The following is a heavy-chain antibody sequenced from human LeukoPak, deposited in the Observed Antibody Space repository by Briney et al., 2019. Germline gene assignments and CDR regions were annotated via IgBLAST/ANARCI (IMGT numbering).Heavy chain of an antibody. CDR2: IDPSDSYT. J-gene: IGHJ4*02. CDR3: AIPFLLSYDSSGYPLDY. CDR1: GYSFTSYW. D-gene: IGHD3-22*01. V-gene: IGHV5-10-1*01. Sequence: GESLRISCKGSGYSFTSYWFSWVRQMPGKGLEWMGRIDPSDSYTNYSPSFQGHVTISADKSISTAYLQWSSLKASDTAMYYCAIPFLLSYDSSGYPLDYWGQGTLVTVSS.